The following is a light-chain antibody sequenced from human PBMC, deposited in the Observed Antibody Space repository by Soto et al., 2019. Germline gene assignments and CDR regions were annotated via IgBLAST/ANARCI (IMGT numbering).Light chain of an antibody. Sequence: QSVLTQPPSASGTPGQRVTISCSGSSSNIGSNTVNWYQQLPGTAPKLLIYSNNQRPSGVPDRFSGSKSGTSASLAISGLQSEDEADYYCAAWDDSLNACYVFGTGNKLTVL. V-gene: IGLV1-44*01. CDR2: SNN. CDR1: SSNIGSNT. J-gene: IGLJ1*01. CDR3: AAWDDSLNACYV.